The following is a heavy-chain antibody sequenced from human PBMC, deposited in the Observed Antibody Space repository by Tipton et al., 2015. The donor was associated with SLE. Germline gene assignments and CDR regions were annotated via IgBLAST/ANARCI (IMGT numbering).Heavy chain of an antibody. J-gene: IGHJ4*02. CDR1: GFTFSSYA. V-gene: IGHV3-23*03. D-gene: IGHD3-10*01. CDR3: ARVDGSGIYFDY. Sequence: SLRLSCAASGFTFSSYAMSWVRQAPGKGLEWVSVIYSGGSKYYADSVKGRFTISRDKSKNTLYLQMNSLRAEDTAVYYCARVDGSGIYFDYWGQGTLVTVSS. CDR2: IYSGGSK.